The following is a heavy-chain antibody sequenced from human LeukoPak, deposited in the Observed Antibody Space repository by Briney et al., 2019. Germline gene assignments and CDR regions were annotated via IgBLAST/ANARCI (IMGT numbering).Heavy chain of an antibody. CDR3: ARGHSGGGFFDY. J-gene: IGHJ4*02. V-gene: IGHV1-69*13. Sequence: SVQASCKASGGTLSRYAINWVPQAPGQGLEGMGGIIPILGTAKYAQKFQGRVTITADESTSTAYMELSSLRAEDTAVYYCARGHSGGGFFDYWGQGTLVTVSS. CDR2: IIPILGTA. D-gene: IGHD2-15*01. CDR1: GGTLSRYA.